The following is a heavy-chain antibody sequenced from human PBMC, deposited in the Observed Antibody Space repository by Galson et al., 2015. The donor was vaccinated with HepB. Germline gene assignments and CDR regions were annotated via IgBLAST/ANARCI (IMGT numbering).Heavy chain of an antibody. CDR1: GGTLNSYA. CDR3: ARETYCDTINCVGGRERGLHS. V-gene: IGHV1-69*13. D-gene: IGHD2/OR15-2a*01. J-gene: IGHJ4*02. Sequence: SVKVSCKASGGTLNSYAFRWVRRAPGQGLEWMGGIIPFFDTSNYAQKFQGRVTITADESTRTVYMDLSSLRSEDTAVYYCARETYCDTINCVGGRERGLHSWGQGTLVTVSS. CDR2: IIPFFDTS.